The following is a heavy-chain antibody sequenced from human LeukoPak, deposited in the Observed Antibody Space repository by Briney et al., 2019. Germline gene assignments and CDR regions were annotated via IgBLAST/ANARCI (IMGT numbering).Heavy chain of an antibody. Sequence: SVKVSCKASGGTFSSYAISWVRQAPGQGLEWMGGIIPIFGTANYAQKFQGRVAITADESTSTAYMELSSLRSEDTAVYYCARSGIYYYDSSGYSQLDYWGQGTLVTVSS. V-gene: IGHV1-69*13. D-gene: IGHD3-22*01. CDR2: IIPIFGTA. J-gene: IGHJ4*02. CDR1: GGTFSSYA. CDR3: ARSGIYYYDSSGYSQLDY.